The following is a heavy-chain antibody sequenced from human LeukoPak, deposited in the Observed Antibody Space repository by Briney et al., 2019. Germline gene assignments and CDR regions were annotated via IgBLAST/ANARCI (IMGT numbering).Heavy chain of an antibody. J-gene: IGHJ4*02. CDR2: IYYSGST. CDR3: ARDGGKGWLWFDY. V-gene: IGHV4-39*02. CDR1: GGSISSSNYY. Sequence: SETLSLTCTVSGGSISSSNYYWGWTRQPPGQGLEWVGSIYYSGSTYYNPSLKSRVPISVDTSKNQFSLRLGSVTAADTAVYYCARDGGKGWLWFDYWGQGTLVTVSS. D-gene: IGHD3-9*01.